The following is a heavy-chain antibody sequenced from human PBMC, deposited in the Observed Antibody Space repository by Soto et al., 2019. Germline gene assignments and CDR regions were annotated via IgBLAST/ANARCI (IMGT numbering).Heavy chain of an antibody. CDR1: GFTFSSYG. V-gene: IGHV3-30*18. D-gene: IGHD1-7*01. CDR2: ISYDGSNK. Sequence: QVQLVESGGGVVQPGRSLRLSCAASGFTFSSYGMHWVRQAPGKGLEWVAVISYDGSNKYYADSVKGRFTISRDNSKNPLYLQMNSLRAEDTAVYYCEKDFYIEIGTTEWTEFNWFGPWGQGTLVTVSS. CDR3: EKDFYIEIGTTEWTEFNWFGP. J-gene: IGHJ5*02.